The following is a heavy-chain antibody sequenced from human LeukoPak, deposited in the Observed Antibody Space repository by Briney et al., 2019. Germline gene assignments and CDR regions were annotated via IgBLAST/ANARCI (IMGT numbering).Heavy chain of an antibody. J-gene: IGHJ6*03. Sequence: ASVKVSCKASGYTFTSYDINWVRQATGQGLEWMGRMNPNSGNTGYAQKFQGRVTMTRNTSISTAYMELSSLRSEDTAVYYCARSAYYGSGSYYYMDVWGKGTTVTVSS. CDR2: MNPNSGNT. V-gene: IGHV1-8*01. CDR3: ARSAYYGSGSYYYMDV. CDR1: GYTFTSYD. D-gene: IGHD3-10*01.